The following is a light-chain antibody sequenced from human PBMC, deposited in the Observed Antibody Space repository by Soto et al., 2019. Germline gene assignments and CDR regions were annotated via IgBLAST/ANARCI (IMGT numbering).Light chain of an antibody. CDR3: LSYAGSYNFV. CDR1: SSDVGRYSY. Sequence: QSALTQPRSVSGSPGQSVSISCTGTSSDVGRYSYVSWYQQHPGKAPKLMIYDVSERPSGVSHRFSGSKSGNTASLTISGLQADDEADYYCLSYAGSYNFVFGSGTKVTVL. V-gene: IGLV2-11*01. CDR2: DVS. J-gene: IGLJ1*01.